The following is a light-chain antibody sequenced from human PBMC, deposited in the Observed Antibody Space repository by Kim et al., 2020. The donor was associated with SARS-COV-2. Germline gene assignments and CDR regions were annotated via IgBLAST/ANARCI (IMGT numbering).Light chain of an antibody. J-gene: IGLJ2*01. CDR2: KKK. CDR3: QAWDVNIVV. CDR1: RMGDNI. V-gene: IGLV3-1*01. Sequence: TRSEDRMGDNICYGNHKAPAPSLVVYSYKKKTPPSGVPGRFSVSNSGNTASLTSRGTEAMDEDDYYCQAWDVNIVVFGGGTKLTVL.